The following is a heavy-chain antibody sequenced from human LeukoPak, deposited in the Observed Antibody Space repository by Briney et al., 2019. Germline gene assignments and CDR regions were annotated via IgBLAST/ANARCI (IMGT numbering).Heavy chain of an antibody. CDR1: GFTFSDYY. V-gene: IGHV3-11*04. CDR2: ISSSSSTI. CDR3: ARGNLLLWFGELPN. J-gene: IGHJ4*02. Sequence: GGSLRLSCAASGFTFSDYYMSWVRQAPGKGLEWVSYISSSSSTIYYADSVKGRFTISRDNAKNSLYLQMNSLRAEDTAVYYCARGNLLLWFGELPNWGQGTLVTVSS. D-gene: IGHD3-10*01.